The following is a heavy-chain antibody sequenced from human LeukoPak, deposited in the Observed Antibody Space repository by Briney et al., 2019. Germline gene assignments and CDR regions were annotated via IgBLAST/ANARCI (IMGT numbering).Heavy chain of an antibody. V-gene: IGHV3-7*04. J-gene: IGHJ4*02. D-gene: IGHD4-23*01. CDR2: MNQDGSHK. Sequence: GGSLRLSCAASGFTISLHWMSWVRQAPGEGLEWVAGMNQDGSHKNYVDSVKGRFTISRDNAEDSLFLQMNSLRADDTAVYYCAKGGGRPFEYWGQGTLGTVS. CDR3: AKGGGRPFEY. CDR1: GFTISLHW.